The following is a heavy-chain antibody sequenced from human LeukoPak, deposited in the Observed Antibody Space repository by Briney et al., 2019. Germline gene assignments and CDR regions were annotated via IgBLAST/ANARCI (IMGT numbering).Heavy chain of an antibody. V-gene: IGHV4-39*07. J-gene: IGHJ4*02. Sequence: SETLSLTCTVSGGSISSSSYYWCWIRQPPGKGLECIGSIYYSGSTYYNPSLKSRVTISVATSKNQFSLKLSSVTAADTAVYYCAREIDYGGNLRIDYWGQGTLVTVSS. CDR1: GGSISSSSYY. CDR2: IYYSGST. D-gene: IGHD4-23*01. CDR3: AREIDYGGNLRIDY.